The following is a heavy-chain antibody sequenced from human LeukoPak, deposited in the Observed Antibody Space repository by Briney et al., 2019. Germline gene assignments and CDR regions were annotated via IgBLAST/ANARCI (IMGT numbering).Heavy chain of an antibody. CDR1: GFTFSSYW. D-gene: IGHD3-10*01. V-gene: IGHV3-7*01. CDR3: TRRGEAVFWYFDI. J-gene: IGHJ2*01. Sequence: GGSLRLSCAASGFTFSSYWMSWVRQAPGKGLEWVANIKQDGSEKYYVDSVKGRFTISRDNAKNSLYLQMNSLRAEDTAVYYCTRRGEAVFWYFDIWGRGTLVTVSS. CDR2: IKQDGSEK.